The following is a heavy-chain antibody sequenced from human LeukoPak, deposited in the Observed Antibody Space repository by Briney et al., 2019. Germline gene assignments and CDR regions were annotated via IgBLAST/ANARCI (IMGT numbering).Heavy chain of an antibody. Sequence: VGSLRLSCAASGFTFSNYWMHWVRQAPGKGLVWVSSIKGDGTSTKYADSARGRFTISRDNADNTVHLQMNSLRAEDTAVYYCVRSFDYWGRGTLVTVSS. J-gene: IGHJ4*02. V-gene: IGHV3-74*03. CDR1: GFTFSNYW. CDR3: VRSFDY. CDR2: IKGDGTST.